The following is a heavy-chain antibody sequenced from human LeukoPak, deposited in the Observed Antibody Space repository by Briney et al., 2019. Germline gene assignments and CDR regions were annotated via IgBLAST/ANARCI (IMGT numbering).Heavy chain of an antibody. Sequence: ASVNVSCKASGGTFSSYAIRWVRHAHGKGHEWIGGIIPILGTANYAQKFQGRVTITADESTSTAYMELSSLRAEDTAVYYCARGPYSSSWYGNYYYGMDVWGKGTTVTVSS. V-gene: IGHV1-69*01. D-gene: IGHD6-13*01. CDR3: ARGPYSSSWYGNYYYGMDV. J-gene: IGHJ6*04. CDR1: GGTFSSYA. CDR2: IIPILGTA.